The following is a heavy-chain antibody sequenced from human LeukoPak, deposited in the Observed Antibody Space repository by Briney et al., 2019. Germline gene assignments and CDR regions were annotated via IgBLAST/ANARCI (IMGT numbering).Heavy chain of an antibody. CDR3: ARVGTPRITILGGRSGWFDP. J-gene: IGHJ5*02. D-gene: IGHD3-3*01. CDR2: IYTSGST. V-gene: IGHV4-4*07. CDR1: GGSISSYY. Sequence: SETLSLTCTVSGGSISSYYWSWIRQPAGKGLEWIGRIYTSGSTNYNPSLKSRVTMSVDTSKNQFSLKLSSVTAADTAVYYCARVGTPRITILGGRSGWFDPWGQGTLVTVSS.